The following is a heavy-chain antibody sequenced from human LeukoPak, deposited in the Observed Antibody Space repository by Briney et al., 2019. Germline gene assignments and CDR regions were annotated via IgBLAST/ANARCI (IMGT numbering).Heavy chain of an antibody. CDR2: INHSGST. V-gene: IGHV4-34*01. CDR3: ARGDSSSWYKALRPPEYFQH. D-gene: IGHD6-13*01. CDR1: GGSFSGYY. Sequence: SETLSLTCAVYGGSFSGYYWSWIRQPPGKGLEWIGEINHSGSTNYNLSLKSRVTISVDTSKNQFSLKLSSVTAADTAVYYCARGDSSSWYKALRPPEYFQHWGQGTLVTVSS. J-gene: IGHJ1*01.